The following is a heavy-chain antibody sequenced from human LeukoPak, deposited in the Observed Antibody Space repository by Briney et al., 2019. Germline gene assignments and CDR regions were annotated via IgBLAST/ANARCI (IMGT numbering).Heavy chain of an antibody. D-gene: IGHD6-19*01. Sequence: GGSLRLSCAASGFTVSSNYMSWVRQAPGKGLEWVSVIYSGGSTYYADSVKGRFTISRDNSKNTLYLQMNSLRAEDTAVYYCARGEGGWYENYYYGMDVWGQGTTVTVSS. V-gene: IGHV3-66*01. CDR1: GFTVSSNY. J-gene: IGHJ6*02. CDR3: ARGEGGWYENYYYGMDV. CDR2: IYSGGST.